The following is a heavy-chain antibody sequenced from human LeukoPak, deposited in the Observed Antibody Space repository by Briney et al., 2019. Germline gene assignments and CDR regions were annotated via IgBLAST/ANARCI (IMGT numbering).Heavy chain of an antibody. D-gene: IGHD5-12*01. CDR3: ARRGARMVASPLSFDY. J-gene: IGHJ4*02. CDR1: GYSFTNYW. Sequence: GESLKISCKGSGYSFTNYWIGWVRQMPGKGLEWMGIIYPHDSDTRYRPSLQGQVIISVDKSISTAYLQWSSLKASDTAMYYCARRGARMVASPLSFDYWGQGTLVSVSS. CDR2: IYPHDSDT. V-gene: IGHV5-51*01.